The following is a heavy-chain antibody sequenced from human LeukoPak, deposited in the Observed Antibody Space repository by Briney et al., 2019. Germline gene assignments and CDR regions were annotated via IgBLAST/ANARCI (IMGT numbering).Heavy chain of an antibody. J-gene: IGHJ5*02. D-gene: IGHD6-13*01. CDR3: ARVRGIAAAGTGFDP. Sequence: PSGTLSLTCAVSGGSISSSNWWSWDRQPPGKGLEWIGEINHSGSTNYNPSLKSRVTISVDTSKNQFSLKLSSVTAADTAVYYCARVRGIAAAGTGFDPWGQGTLVTVSS. CDR1: GGSISSSNW. V-gene: IGHV4-4*02. CDR2: INHSGST.